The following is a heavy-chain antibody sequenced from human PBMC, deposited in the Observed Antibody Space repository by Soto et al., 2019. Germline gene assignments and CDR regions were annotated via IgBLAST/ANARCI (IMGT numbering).Heavy chain of an antibody. V-gene: IGHV4-4*02. D-gene: IGHD2-8*02. Sequence: SETLSLTCTVSGGSISSSHWWSWVRQPPGKGLEWIGEIHHNGNTNYNPSLKSRVTISVDKIENQFSLKLNSVTAADTAVYYCAREGSTGGFDYWGQGNMVTVSS. J-gene: IGHJ4*02. CDR3: AREGSTGGFDY. CDR1: GGSISSSHW. CDR2: IHHNGNT.